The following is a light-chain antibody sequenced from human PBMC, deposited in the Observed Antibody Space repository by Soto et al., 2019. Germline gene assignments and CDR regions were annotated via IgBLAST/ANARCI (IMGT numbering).Light chain of an antibody. CDR3: QQNNNLPLT. J-gene: IGKJ4*02. CDR2: DVS. V-gene: IGKV1-33*01. CDR1: HDINNF. Sequence: DLQMTQSPSSLSASVGDRVTITCQASHDINNFLNRYQQKPGKAPHLLIYDVSKLEVGATSRFSGSGSDTDFTFTISSLQPEDIAIYYCQQNNNLPLTFGGGTRVELK.